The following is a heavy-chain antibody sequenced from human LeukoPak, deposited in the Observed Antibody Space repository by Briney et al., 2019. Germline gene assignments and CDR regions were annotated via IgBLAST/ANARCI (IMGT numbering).Heavy chain of an antibody. J-gene: IGHJ3*02. Sequence: ASVKVPCKASGYTFTGYYMHWVRQAPGQGLEWMGWINPNSGGTNYAQKFQGRVTMTRDTSISPAYMELSRLRSDDTAVYYCATVVPAALDAFDIWGQGTMVTVSS. CDR1: GYTFTGYY. D-gene: IGHD2-2*01. CDR2: INPNSGGT. CDR3: ATVVPAALDAFDI. V-gene: IGHV1-2*02.